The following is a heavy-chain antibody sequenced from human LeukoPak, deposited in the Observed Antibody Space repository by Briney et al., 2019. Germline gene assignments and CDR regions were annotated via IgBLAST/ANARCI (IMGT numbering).Heavy chain of an antibody. V-gene: IGHV3-23*01. CDR2: ISSTGGTT. J-gene: IGHJ6*03. Sequence: GGSLRLSCAASGITFSSYGMSWGRQAPGKGLEWVSSISSTGGTTYYADSVKGRFTISRDNSKNTLYLEMNRLRADETDIYYCAKNGDRGAYCTGGTCYPYFYYYLDVWGKGTTVTI. D-gene: IGHD2-15*01. CDR1: GITFSSYG. CDR3: AKNGDRGAYCTGGTCYPYFYYYLDV.